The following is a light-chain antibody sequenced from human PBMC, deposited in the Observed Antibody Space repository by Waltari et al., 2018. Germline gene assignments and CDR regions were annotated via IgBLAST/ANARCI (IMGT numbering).Light chain of an antibody. Sequence: EIVLTPSPGTLSLSPGERATLSCRASQSVTSSYLAWYQQKPGQAPRLLIYGASSRATGIPDRVSGSGSGTDFTLTISRLEPEDFAVYYCQQYGSSPYTFGQGTKLEI. CDR2: GAS. V-gene: IGKV3-20*01. J-gene: IGKJ2*01. CDR1: QSVTSSY. CDR3: QQYGSSPYT.